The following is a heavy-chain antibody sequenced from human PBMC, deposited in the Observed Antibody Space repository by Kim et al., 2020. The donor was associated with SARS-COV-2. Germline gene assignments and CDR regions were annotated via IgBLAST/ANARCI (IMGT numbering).Heavy chain of an antibody. CDR3: AKDLLKYYDFWSGWSGFDY. J-gene: IGHJ4*02. D-gene: IGHD3-3*01. V-gene: IGHV3-9*01. Sequence: GRFTISRDNAKNSLYLQMNSLRAEDTALYYCAKDLLKYYDFWSGWSGFDYWGQGTLVTVSS.